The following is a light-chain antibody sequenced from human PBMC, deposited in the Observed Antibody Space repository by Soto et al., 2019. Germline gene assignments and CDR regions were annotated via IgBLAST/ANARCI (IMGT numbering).Light chain of an antibody. Sequence: DIQMTQSPSTLSASVGDRVTITCRASQSISSWLAWYQQKPGKAPKLLIYKPSTLESGVPSRFSGSGSETEFTLTISSLQPDDFASYYCLQYNTFPYTFGQGTKLEIK. V-gene: IGKV1-5*03. CDR3: LQYNTFPYT. CDR2: KPS. J-gene: IGKJ2*01. CDR1: QSISSW.